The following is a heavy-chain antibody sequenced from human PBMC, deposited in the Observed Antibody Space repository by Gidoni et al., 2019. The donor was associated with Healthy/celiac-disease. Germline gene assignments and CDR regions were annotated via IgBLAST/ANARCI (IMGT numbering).Heavy chain of an antibody. D-gene: IGHD6-13*01. V-gene: IGHV3-49*03. J-gene: IGHJ6*02. Sequence: EVQLVESGGGLVQPGRSLTLSCTASGFPYGDYTMSWFRQAPGKGLEWVGFIRSKAYGGTTEYDASVKGRFTISRDDSKSIAYLQMNSLKTEDTAVYYCTRVYSSSWYPLYYYYGMDVWGQGTTVTVSS. CDR3: TRVYSSSWYPLYYYYGMDV. CDR1: GFPYGDYT. CDR2: IRSKAYGGTT.